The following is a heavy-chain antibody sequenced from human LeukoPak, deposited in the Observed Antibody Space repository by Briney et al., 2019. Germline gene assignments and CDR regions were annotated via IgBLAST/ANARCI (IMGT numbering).Heavy chain of an antibody. V-gene: IGHV4-39*07. J-gene: IGHJ4*02. Sequence: LSLTWSVLGGSISSSRYCCGWIRRPPGKGREWIGSIYYNGSTYYNPSLKSRVTISVDTSKNQVSLRLSSVTAADTVVYYCARGTGDYWGQGTLVTVSS. CDR3: ARGTGDY. CDR1: GGSISSSRYC. CDR2: IYYNGST.